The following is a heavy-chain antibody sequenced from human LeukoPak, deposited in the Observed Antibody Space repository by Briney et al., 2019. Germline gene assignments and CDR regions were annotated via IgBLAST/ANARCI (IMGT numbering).Heavy chain of an antibody. D-gene: IGHD6-19*01. CDR2: INTDGTVT. CDR1: GFTFSKYW. J-gene: IGHJ4*02. V-gene: IGHV3-74*01. CDR3: ATKQWLAPPPDS. Sequence: GGSLRLSCAASGFTFSKYWMLWVRQAPGKGLESVSRINTDGTVTTYADSVRGRFTVSRDNADNTMFLQMNSVRDEDTAVYYCATKQWLAPPPDSWGQGTPVTISS.